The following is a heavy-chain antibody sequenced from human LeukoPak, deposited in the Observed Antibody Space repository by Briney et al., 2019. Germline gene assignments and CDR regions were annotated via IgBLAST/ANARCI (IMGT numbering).Heavy chain of an antibody. V-gene: IGHV4-34*01. CDR2: INHSGST. CDR1: GGSFSGYY. J-gene: IGHJ4*02. Sequence: SETLSLTCAVYGGSFSGYYWSWIRQPPGKGLEWIGEINHSGSTNYNPSLKSRVTISVDTSKNQFSLKLSSVAAADTAVYYCARGQQWLVRIFDYWGQGTLVTVSS. D-gene: IGHD6-19*01. CDR3: ARGQQWLVRIFDY.